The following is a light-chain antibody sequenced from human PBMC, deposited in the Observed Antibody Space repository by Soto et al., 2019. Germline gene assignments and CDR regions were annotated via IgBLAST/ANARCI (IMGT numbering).Light chain of an antibody. J-gene: IGLJ2*01. V-gene: IGLV4-69*01. CDR2: LNSDGSH. CDR3: KTWGSGIVV. CDR1: SGHSNYA. Sequence: QPVLTQSPSASASLGASVKLTCTLSSGHSNYAIAWHQQQSEKGPRYLMKLNSDGSHSKGDGIPDRFSGSSSGAERYLTISGLQSEDEAEYFCKTWGSGIVVFGGGTKLTVL.